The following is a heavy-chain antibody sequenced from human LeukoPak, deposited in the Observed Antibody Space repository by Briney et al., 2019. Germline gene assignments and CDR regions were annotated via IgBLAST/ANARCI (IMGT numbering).Heavy chain of an antibody. Sequence: GGSLRLSCAASGFTFSTYSMNWVRQAPGKGLEWVSSISSSYNYTYYAESLKGRLTISRDNAKNALYLQMSSLRAEDTAVYYCAGADGGDIDYWGQGTLVTVSS. CDR1: GFTFSTYS. CDR3: AGADGGDIDY. V-gene: IGHV3-21*01. CDR2: ISSSYNYT. D-gene: IGHD2-21*02. J-gene: IGHJ4*02.